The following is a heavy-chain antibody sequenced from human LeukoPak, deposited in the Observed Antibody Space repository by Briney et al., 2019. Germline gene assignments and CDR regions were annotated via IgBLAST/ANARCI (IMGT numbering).Heavy chain of an antibody. V-gene: IGHV1-2*02. J-gene: IGHJ4*02. CDR1: RYTFTAYY. CDR3: ARGLNWGSFDY. Sequence: ASVKGSCKASRYTFTAYYVHWVRQAPGQGLEWMGCINPNTGGTFFAQKFLGRVTITRDTTITSAHMELSRLKSDDTAVYYCARGLNWGSFDYWGQGTLVTVSP. CDR2: INPNTGGT. D-gene: IGHD7-27*01.